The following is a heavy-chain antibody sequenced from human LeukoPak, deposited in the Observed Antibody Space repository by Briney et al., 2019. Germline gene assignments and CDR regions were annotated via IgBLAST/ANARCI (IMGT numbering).Heavy chain of an antibody. CDR2: INHSGST. CDR1: GGSFSGYY. V-gene: IGHV4-34*01. Sequence: SETLSLTCAVYGGSFSGYYWSWIRQPPGKGLEWIGEINHSGSTNYNPSLKSRVTISVDTSKNQFSLKLSSVTAADTAVYYCATRRYSSSWYVFRNWGQGTLVTVSS. D-gene: IGHD6-13*01. CDR3: ATRRYSSSWYVFRN. J-gene: IGHJ4*02.